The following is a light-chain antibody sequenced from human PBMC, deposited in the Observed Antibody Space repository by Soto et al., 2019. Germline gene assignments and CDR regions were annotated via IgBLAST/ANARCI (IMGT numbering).Light chain of an antibody. CDR2: ANS. CDR3: QSYDDSLSVV. CDR1: SSDVGSYDL. J-gene: IGLJ2*01. Sequence: QSALTQPASVSGSPGQSITISCTGTSSDVGSYDLVSWYQHHPGTAPKLLIFANSNRPSGVPDRFSGSKSGTSASLAITGLQAEDEAAYYCQSYDDSLSVVFGGGTKVTVL. V-gene: IGLV2-14*02.